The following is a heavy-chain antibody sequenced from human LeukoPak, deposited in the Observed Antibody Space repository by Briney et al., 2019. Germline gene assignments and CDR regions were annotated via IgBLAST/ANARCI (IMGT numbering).Heavy chain of an antibody. CDR2: ISWNSDSI. D-gene: IGHD1-1*01. CDR3: ARDNWIEAHYFDY. CDR1: GFTFDDYA. V-gene: IGHV3-9*01. Sequence: PGRSLRLSCAASGFTFDDYARHWVRQAPGKGLEWVSGISWNSDSIAYADSGKGRFTISRDNAKNSLYLQMNSLRAEDTAVYYCARDNWIEAHYFDYWGQGTLVTVSS. J-gene: IGHJ4*02.